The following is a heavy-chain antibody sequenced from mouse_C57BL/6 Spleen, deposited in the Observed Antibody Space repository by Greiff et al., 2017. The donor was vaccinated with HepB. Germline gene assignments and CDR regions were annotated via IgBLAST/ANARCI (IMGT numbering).Heavy chain of an antibody. J-gene: IGHJ3*01. D-gene: IGHD2-5*01. V-gene: IGHV1-85*01. CDR3: ARGYSNYMAWFAY. CDR2: IYPKDGST. Sequence: VQLQQSGPELVKPGASVKLSCKASGYTFTSYDINWVKQRPGQGLEWIGWIYPKDGSTKYNEKFKGKATLTVDTSSSTAYMELHSLTSEDSAVYFCARGYSNYMAWFAYWGQGTLVTVSA. CDR1: GYTFTSYD.